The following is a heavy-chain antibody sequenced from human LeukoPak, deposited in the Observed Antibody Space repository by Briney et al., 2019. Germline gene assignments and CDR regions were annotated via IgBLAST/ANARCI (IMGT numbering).Heavy chain of an antibody. CDR2: MNPNSGNT. Sequence: GASVKVSCKASVYTFTSYDINWVRQATGQGLEWMGWMNPNSGNTGYAQKFQGRVTITRNTSISTAYMELSSLRSEDTAVYYCARGDTIVGATYLVDYWGQGTLVTVSS. V-gene: IGHV1-8*03. D-gene: IGHD1-26*01. CDR3: ARGDTIVGATYLVDY. CDR1: VYTFTSYD. J-gene: IGHJ4*02.